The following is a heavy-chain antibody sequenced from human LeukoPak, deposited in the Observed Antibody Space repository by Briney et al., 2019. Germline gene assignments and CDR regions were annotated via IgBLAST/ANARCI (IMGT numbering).Heavy chain of an antibody. Sequence: AGGSLRLSCAASGFTFSSYWMHWVRQAPGKGLVWVSRINSDGRSTNYADSVKGRFTISRDNAKNTLYLQMNSLRAEDTAVYYCTSFLYYYDISTYHDYFDYWGQGTLVTVSS. CDR1: GFTFSSYW. V-gene: IGHV3-74*01. D-gene: IGHD3-22*01. CDR3: TSFLYYYDISTYHDYFDY. CDR2: INSDGRST. J-gene: IGHJ4*02.